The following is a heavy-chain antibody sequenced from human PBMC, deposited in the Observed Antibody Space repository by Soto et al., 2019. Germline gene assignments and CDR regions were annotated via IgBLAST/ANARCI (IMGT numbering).Heavy chain of an antibody. V-gene: IGHV3-48*02. CDR1: GFTCSTYN. CDR2: IGSSSGTI. J-gene: IGHJ5*02. CDR3: AREENVGFNWFDP. Sequence: VGSLRLSCATSGFTCSTYNMNWVRQAPGKGLEWVSYIGSSSGTIFYADSVKGRFTISRDNAKNLLYLQMNSLRDEDTAVYYCAREENVGFNWFDPWGQGTLVTV.